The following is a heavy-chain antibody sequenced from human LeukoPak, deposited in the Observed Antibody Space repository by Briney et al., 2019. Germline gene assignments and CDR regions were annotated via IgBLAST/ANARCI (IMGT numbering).Heavy chain of an antibody. Sequence: ASVTVSCKASGYTFTSYYVHWVRQAPGQGLEWMGIINPSGGSTTYAQKFQGRLTMTRDTSTTTVYMELSSLRSEDTAVYYCARVRFSSGWYIAFDIWGQGTMVTVSS. V-gene: IGHV1-46*01. CDR2: INPSGGST. CDR1: GYTFTSYY. D-gene: IGHD6-19*01. J-gene: IGHJ3*02. CDR3: ARVRFSSGWYIAFDI.